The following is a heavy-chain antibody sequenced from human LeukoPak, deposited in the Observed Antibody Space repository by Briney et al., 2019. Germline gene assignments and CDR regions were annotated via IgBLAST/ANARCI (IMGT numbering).Heavy chain of an antibody. J-gene: IGHJ4*02. CDR3: ARSGSGVRWELADY. D-gene: IGHD1-26*01. V-gene: IGHV4-4*02. CDR1: GGSISSSNW. Sequence: SGTLSLTCAVSGGSISSSNWWSWVRQPPGKGLEWIGEIYDSGTTNYNPSLKSRVTISVDTSKNQFSLKLSSVTAADTAVYYCARSGSGVRWELADYWGQGTLVTVSS. CDR2: IYDSGTT.